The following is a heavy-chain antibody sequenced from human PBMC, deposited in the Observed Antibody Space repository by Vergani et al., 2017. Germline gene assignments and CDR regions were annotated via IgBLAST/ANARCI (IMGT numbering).Heavy chain of an antibody. Sequence: QVQLVQSGAEVKKPGSSVKVSCKASGGTFSSYAISWVRQAPGQGLEWMGRIIPISGTANYAQKFQGRLTITADTSTSTAYMELTSLRSQDTAVYYCARDPRGYGGDPEDYYYGMDVWGQGTTVTVSS. CDR2: IIPISGTA. CDR1: GGTFSSYA. V-gene: IGHV1-69*13. CDR3: ARDPRGYGGDPEDYYYGMDV. J-gene: IGHJ6*02. D-gene: IGHD2-21*02.